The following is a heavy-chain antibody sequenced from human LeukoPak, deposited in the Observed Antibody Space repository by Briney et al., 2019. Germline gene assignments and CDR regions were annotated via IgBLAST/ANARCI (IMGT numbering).Heavy chain of an antibody. CDR3: ARKVGRFGLRFESSWFDP. Sequence: PSETLSLTCTVSGGSISSSYWSWIRQPAGKGLEWIGRLSPSGSTYYNPSLKSRVTISVDTSKNQFSLKLSSVTAADTAVYYCARKVGRFGLRFESSWFDPWGQGTLVTVSS. CDR2: LSPSGST. CDR1: GGSISSSY. J-gene: IGHJ5*02. V-gene: IGHV4-4*07. D-gene: IGHD5-12*01.